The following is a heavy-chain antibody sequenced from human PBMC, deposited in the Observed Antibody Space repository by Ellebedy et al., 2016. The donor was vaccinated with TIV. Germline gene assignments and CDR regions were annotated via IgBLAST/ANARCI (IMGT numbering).Heavy chain of an antibody. D-gene: IGHD4-17*01. CDR2: IIPILGIA. V-gene: IGHV1-69*04. Sequence: AASVKVSCKASGGTFSSYAISWVRQAPGQGLEWMGRIIPILGIANYAQKFQGRVTITADKSTSTAYMELSSLRSEDTAVYYCARDPDYGDPLDYWGQGTLVTVSS. CDR3: ARDPDYGDPLDY. CDR1: GGTFSSYA. J-gene: IGHJ4*02.